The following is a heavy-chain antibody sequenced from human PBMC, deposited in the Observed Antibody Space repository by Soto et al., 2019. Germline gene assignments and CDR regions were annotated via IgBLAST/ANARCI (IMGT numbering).Heavy chain of an antibody. CDR1: GGTLSNSA. V-gene: IGHV1-69*13. D-gene: IGHD3-22*01. J-gene: IGHJ6*02. Sequence: SVKVSCKTSGGTLSNSAINWVRQAPGQGLEWMGSFTPIFGSTFYAQKFQGRVTITADESTSTAYMELSSLRSEDTAVYYCAMYYYDSSGYYYYYYGMDVWGQGTTVTVSS. CDR2: FTPIFGST. CDR3: AMYYYDSSGYYYYYYGMDV.